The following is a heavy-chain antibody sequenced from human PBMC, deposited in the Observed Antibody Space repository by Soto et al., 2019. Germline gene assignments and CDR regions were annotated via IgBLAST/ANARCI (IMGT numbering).Heavy chain of an antibody. CDR1: GGSVSSSSYY. D-gene: IGHD5-18*01. V-gene: IGHV4-61*01. CDR3: ARRRDTAMVQDAFDI. Sequence: SETLSLTCTVSGGSVSSSSYYWGWVRQPKGKGLEWIGCIYYSGSTNYNPSLKSRVTISVDTSKNQFSLKLSSVTAADTAVYYCARRRDTAMVQDAFDIWGQGTMVTVSS. J-gene: IGHJ3*02. CDR2: IYYSGST.